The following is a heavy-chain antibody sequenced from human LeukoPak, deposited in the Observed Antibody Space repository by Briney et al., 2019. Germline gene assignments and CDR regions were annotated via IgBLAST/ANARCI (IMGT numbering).Heavy chain of an antibody. CDR1: GYSISSGYY. J-gene: IGHJ5*02. CDR2: IYHSGST. Sequence: SGTLSLTCAVSGYSISSGYYWGWIRQPPGKGLEWIGSIYHSGSTYYNPSLKSRVTISVDTSKNQFSLKLSSVTAADTAVYYCARILDNWFDPWGQGTLVTVSS. V-gene: IGHV4-38-2*01. CDR3: ARILDNWFDP.